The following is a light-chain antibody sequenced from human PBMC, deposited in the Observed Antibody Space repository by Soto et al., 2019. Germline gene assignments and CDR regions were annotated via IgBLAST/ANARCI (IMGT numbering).Light chain of an antibody. J-gene: IGKJ5*01. Sequence: EFVLTQSPGTLSLSPGERATLSCRASQTVRNNYLAWYQQKPGQAPRLLIYDASNRATGIPARFSGSGSGTEFTLTISSLQSEDFAVYYCQQYGTSPLTFGQGTRLEIK. CDR1: QTVRNNY. CDR3: QQYGTSPLT. V-gene: IGKV3-20*01. CDR2: DAS.